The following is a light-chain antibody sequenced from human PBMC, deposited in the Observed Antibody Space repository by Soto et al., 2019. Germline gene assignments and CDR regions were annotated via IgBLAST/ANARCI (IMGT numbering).Light chain of an antibody. CDR1: SSDVGAYIF. Sequence: QSALTQPASVSGSPGQSITISCTGTSSDVGAYIFVSWYQQYPGKAPKLMIYDITNRPSGVSNRFSGSKSGNTASLTISGLQAGDEADYYCSSYTSSSTVFGTGTKVTVL. CDR2: DIT. J-gene: IGLJ1*01. V-gene: IGLV2-14*01. CDR3: SSYTSSSTV.